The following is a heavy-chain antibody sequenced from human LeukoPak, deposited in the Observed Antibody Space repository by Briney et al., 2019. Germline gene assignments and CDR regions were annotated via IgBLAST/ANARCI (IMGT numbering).Heavy chain of an antibody. J-gene: IGHJ3*02. CDR3: ARDPGYVWGSYRRGDAFDI. D-gene: IGHD3-16*02. CDR1: GFTVSSNY. V-gene: IGHV3-53*01. Sequence: PGGSLRLSCAASGFTVSSNYMSWVRQAPGKGLEWVSVIYSGGSTYYADSVKGRFTISRDNSKNTLYLQMNSLRAEDTAVYYCARDPGYVWGSYRRGDAFDIWGPGTMVTVSS. CDR2: IYSGGST.